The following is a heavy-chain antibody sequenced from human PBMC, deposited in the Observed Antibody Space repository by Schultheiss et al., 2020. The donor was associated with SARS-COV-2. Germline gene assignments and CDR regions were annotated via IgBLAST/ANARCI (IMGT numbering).Heavy chain of an antibody. CDR1: GYTFTSYG. D-gene: IGHD2-2*01. CDR3: ARGGVADCSSTSCYDYYYYGMDV. CDR2: ISTYNGVT. J-gene: IGHJ6*02. Sequence: ASVKVSCKASGYTFTSYGISWVRQAPGQGLEWMGWISTYNGVTNYAQKLQGRVTMTTDTSASTAYMELRSLRSDDTAVYYCARGGVADCSSTSCYDYYYYGMDVWGQGTTVTVSS. V-gene: IGHV1-18*01.